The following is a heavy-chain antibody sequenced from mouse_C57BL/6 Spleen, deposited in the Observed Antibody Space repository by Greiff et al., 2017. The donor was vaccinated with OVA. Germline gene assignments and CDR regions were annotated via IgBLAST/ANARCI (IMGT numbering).Heavy chain of an antibody. D-gene: IGHD1-1*01. CDR2: ISSGSSTI. J-gene: IGHJ1*03. CDR3: ARNRYYGSSPHWYFDV. CDR1: GFTFSDYG. Sequence: EVHLVESGGGLVKPGGSLKLSCAASGFTFSDYGMHWVRQAPEQGLEWVAYISSGSSTIYYADTVKGRFTISRDNAKNTLFLQMTSLRSEDTAMYYCARNRYYGSSPHWYFDVWGTGTTVTVSS. V-gene: IGHV5-17*01.